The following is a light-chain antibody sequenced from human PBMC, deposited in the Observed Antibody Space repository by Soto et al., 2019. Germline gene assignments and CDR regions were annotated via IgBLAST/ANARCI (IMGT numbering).Light chain of an antibody. V-gene: IGKV1-5*01. Sequence: DIQMTQSPSTLSASVGDRVTITCRASQSISSWLAWYQQKPGKAPKLLIYDASSLESGVPSRFRGSGSGTAFALTLSSLQPDDFAAYYCQQYHSYSPPLAFGGGPKVEIK. J-gene: IGKJ4*01. CDR2: DAS. CDR3: QQYHSYSPPLA. CDR1: QSISSW.